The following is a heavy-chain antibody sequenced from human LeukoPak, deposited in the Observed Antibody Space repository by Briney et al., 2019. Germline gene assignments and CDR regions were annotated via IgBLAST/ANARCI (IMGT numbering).Heavy chain of an antibody. CDR1: GYTFTNYY. D-gene: IGHD2-21*02. J-gene: IGHJ4*02. CDR3: AIPPCSDGYCFFDY. V-gene: IGHV1-2*02. CDR2: INPNTGGT. Sequence: GASVKVSCKASGYTFTNYYMHWVRQAPGQVPEWMGWINPNTGGTKYAQKFQGRVTMTRDTSISTAYMELSRLTSGDTAVYYCAIPPCSDGYCFFDYWGQGTLVTVSS.